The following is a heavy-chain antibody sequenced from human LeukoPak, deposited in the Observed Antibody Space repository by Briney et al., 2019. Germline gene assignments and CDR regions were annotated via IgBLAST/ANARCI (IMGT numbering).Heavy chain of an antibody. V-gene: IGHV1-8*01. CDR2: MNPNSGNT. J-gene: IGHJ4*02. CDR3: ARAARIYSYGYSLY. CDR1: GYTFTSYD. Sequence: ASVKVSCKASGYTFTSYDINWVRQATGQGLEWMGWMNPNSGNTGYAQKFQGRVTMTRNASISTAHMELSSLRSEDTAVYYCARAARIYSYGYSLYWGQGTLVTVSS. D-gene: IGHD5-18*01.